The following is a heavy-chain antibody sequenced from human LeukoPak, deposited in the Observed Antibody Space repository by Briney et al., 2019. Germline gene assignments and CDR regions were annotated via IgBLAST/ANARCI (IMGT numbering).Heavy chain of an antibody. CDR3: ARGGGRWIDGWFDP. J-gene: IGHJ5*02. CDR2: IKQDGSEK. Sequence: GGSLRLSCAASGFTFSSYWMSWVRQAPGKGLEWVANIKQDGSEKYYVDSVKGRFTISRDNSKNTLYLQMNNLRAEDTAVYYCARGGGRWIDGWFDPWGQGTLVTVSS. V-gene: IGHV3-7*03. D-gene: IGHD5-12*01. CDR1: GFTFSSYW.